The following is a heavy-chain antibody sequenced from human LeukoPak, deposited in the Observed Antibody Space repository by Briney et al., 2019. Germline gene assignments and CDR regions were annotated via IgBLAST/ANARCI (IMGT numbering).Heavy chain of an antibody. D-gene: IGHD6-13*01. CDR1: GFTFDDYA. J-gene: IGHJ4*02. CDR2: ISWNSGSI. CDR3: AKGGVGSWQIDY. Sequence: PGRSLRLSCAASGFTFDDYAMHWVRQAPGKGLEWVSGISWNSGSIGYADSVKGRFTISRDNAKNSLYLQMNSLRAEDTALYYCAKGGVGSWQIDYWGQGTLVTFSS. V-gene: IGHV3-9*01.